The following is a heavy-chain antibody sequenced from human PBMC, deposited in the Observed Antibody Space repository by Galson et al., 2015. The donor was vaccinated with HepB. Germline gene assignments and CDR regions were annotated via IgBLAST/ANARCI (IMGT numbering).Heavy chain of an antibody. Sequence: SETLSLTCTVSGGSLSLYYWSWIRQPAGKGLEWIGRIYPSGSTHYNPSLTSRVTMSVDTSENQFSLKLDSVTAADTAVYYCARGNGFRSGYYWSFDYWGQGILVTVCS. CDR2: IYPSGST. CDR3: ARGNGFRSGYYWSFDY. J-gene: IGHJ4*02. V-gene: IGHV4-4*07. CDR1: GGSLSLYY. D-gene: IGHD3-3*01.